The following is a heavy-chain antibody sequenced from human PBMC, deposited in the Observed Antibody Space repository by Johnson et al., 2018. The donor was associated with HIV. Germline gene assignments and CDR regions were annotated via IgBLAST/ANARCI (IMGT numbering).Heavy chain of an antibody. CDR2: IYSGGST. CDR1: GFTFNTYW. J-gene: IGHJ3*02. Sequence: VQLVESGGGLVQSGGSQRLSCAVSGFTFNTYWMHWVRQAPGKGLEWVSVIYSGGSTYYADSVKGRFTISRDNSKNTLYLQMNSLRAEDTALYFCARDRVGSGGKGSFDIWGQGTMVTVSS. CDR3: ARDRVGSGGKGSFDI. V-gene: IGHV3-66*01. D-gene: IGHD4-23*01.